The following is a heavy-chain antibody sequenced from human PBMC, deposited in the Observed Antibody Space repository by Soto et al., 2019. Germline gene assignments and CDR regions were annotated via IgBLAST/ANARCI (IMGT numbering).Heavy chain of an antibody. CDR1: GYTFTGYY. CDR3: ARGYSNPKYYYYYYYMDV. D-gene: IGHD4-4*01. J-gene: IGHJ6*03. V-gene: IGHV1-2*04. CDR2: INPNSGGT. Sequence: ASVKVSCKASGYTFTGYYMHWVRQAPGQGLEWMGWINPNSGGTNYAQKFQGWVTMTRDTSISTAYMELSRLRSDDTAVYYCARGYSNPKYYYYYYYMDVWGKGTTVTVSS.